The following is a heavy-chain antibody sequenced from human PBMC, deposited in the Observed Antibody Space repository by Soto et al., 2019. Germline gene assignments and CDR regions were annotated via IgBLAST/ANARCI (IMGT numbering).Heavy chain of an antibody. D-gene: IGHD3-9*01. CDR2: VSWNSGSI. CDR3: AKDNRDYDIVTGPPSGMDA. CDR1: GLNFDDYA. Sequence: GGSLRLSCAATGLNFDDYAMPWVRQAPGKGLEWVSRVSWNSGSIGYADSVKGRFTISRDNANNSLYLQINSLRAENTALYYCAKDNRDYDIVTGPPSGMDAWGQGTTVTVSS. V-gene: IGHV3-9*01. J-gene: IGHJ6*02.